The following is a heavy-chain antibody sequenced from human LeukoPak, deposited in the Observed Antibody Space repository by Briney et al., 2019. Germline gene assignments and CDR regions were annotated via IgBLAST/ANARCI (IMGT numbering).Heavy chain of an antibody. D-gene: IGHD3-10*01. V-gene: IGHV1-2*02. J-gene: IGHJ5*02. CDR3: ARELWFGELLTSRFDP. CDR2: INPNSGGT. Sequence: ASVKVPCKASGGSVSNYGITWVRQAPGQGLEWMGWINPNSGGTNYAQKFQGRVTMTRDTSISTAYMELSRLRSDDTAVYYCARELWFGELLTSRFDPWGQGTLVTVSS. CDR1: GGSVSNYG.